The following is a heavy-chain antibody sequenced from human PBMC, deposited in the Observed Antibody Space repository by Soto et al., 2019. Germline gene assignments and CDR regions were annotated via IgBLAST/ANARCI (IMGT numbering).Heavy chain of an antibody. J-gene: IGHJ6*03. CDR3: AREPLNYYGSGSYYNPNLYYYYYYMDV. D-gene: IGHD3-10*01. CDR2: IYYSGST. Sequence: PSQTLSLTCTLSGGSISSYYWNWIRQPPGKALEWIGYIYYSGSTNYNPSLKSRVTISVDTSKNQFSLKLSSVTAADTAVYYCAREPLNYYGSGSYYNPNLYYYYYYMDVWGKGTTVTVSS. CDR1: GGSISSYY. V-gene: IGHV4-59*12.